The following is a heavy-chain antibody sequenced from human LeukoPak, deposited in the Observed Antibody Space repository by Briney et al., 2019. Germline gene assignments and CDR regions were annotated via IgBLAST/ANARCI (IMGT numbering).Heavy chain of an antibody. Sequence: SQTLSLTCTVSGGSISSGGYYWSWIRQHPGKGLEWIGYIYYSGSTYYNPSLKSRVTISVDPSKNQFSLKLSSVTAADTAVYYCARVAVYYGSGSYPNYYYGMDVWGQGTTVTVSS. CDR1: GGSISSGGYY. J-gene: IGHJ6*02. D-gene: IGHD3-10*01. V-gene: IGHV4-31*03. CDR2: IYYSGST. CDR3: ARVAVYYGSGSYPNYYYGMDV.